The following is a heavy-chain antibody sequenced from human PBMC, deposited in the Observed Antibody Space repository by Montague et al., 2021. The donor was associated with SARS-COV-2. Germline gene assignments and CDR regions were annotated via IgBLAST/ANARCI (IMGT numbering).Heavy chain of an antibody. D-gene: IGHD1-26*01. CDR1: GDSFSDYD. Sequence: SETLSLTCGVSGDSFSDYDWTLIRRPTGKGLEWLGEIDHTGRSNYNPSLKSRVTLSLDTSKNHFSLKLTSVTAADTAVYFCARGLVWGATTGFDIWGQGTMVTVSS. V-gene: IGHV4-34*01. CDR3: ARGLVWGATTGFDI. CDR2: IDHTGRS. J-gene: IGHJ3*02.